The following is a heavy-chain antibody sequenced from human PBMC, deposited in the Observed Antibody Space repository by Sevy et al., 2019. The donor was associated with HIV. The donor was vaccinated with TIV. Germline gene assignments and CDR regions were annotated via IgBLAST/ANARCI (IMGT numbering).Heavy chain of an antibody. J-gene: IGHJ4*01. CDR1: RFTFKTYW. CDR3: ARDSPGYGGYSY. Sequence: GGSLRLSCAASRFTFKTYWMSWVRQAPGKGLQWVGNIKEDGSAKYYADSVRGRFTISRDNAKNSLYLQMSSLRVEDTAVYYCARDSPGYGGYSYWGQGTLVTVSS. D-gene: IGHD1-26*01. CDR2: IKEDGSAK. V-gene: IGHV3-7*01.